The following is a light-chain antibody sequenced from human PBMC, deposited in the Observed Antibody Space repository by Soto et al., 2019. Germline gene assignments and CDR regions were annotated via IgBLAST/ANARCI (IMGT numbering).Light chain of an antibody. CDR2: SDS. CDR1: SSNIGSNT. CDR3: AAWDDSLHGPMM. J-gene: IGLJ3*02. V-gene: IGLV1-44*01. Sequence: QSVLTQPPSASGTPGQRVTISCFGSSSNIGSNTVNWYQQLPGTAPKLLIYSDSQRPSGVPDRFSGSKSGTSASLAISGLQSEDEADYYCAAWDDSLHGPMMFGGGTQLTVL.